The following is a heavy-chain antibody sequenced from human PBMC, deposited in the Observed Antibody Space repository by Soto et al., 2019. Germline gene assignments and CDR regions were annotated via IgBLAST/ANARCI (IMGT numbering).Heavy chain of an antibody. CDR1: GFTFSDYY. J-gene: IGHJ4*02. Sequence: GGSLRLSCAASGFTFSDYYMSWIRQAPGKGLEWVSYISSSGSTIYYADSVKGRFTISRDNAKNSLYLQMNSLRAEDTAVYYCARSHLYYDISGYPDYWGQGTLVTVSS. CDR3: ARSHLYYDISGYPDY. V-gene: IGHV3-11*01. CDR2: ISSSGSTI. D-gene: IGHD3-22*01.